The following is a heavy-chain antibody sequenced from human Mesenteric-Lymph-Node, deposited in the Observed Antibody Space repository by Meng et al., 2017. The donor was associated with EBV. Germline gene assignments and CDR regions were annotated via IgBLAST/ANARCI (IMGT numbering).Heavy chain of an antibody. D-gene: IGHD5-18*01. CDR1: GFSLTTSGVG. CDR2: IYWDDDK. CDR3: AHRRYSYGPGRFDP. Sequence: QITLKESGPTPVKPTQTLTLTCTFSGFSLTTSGVGVGWIRQPPEKALEWLALIYWDDDKEFNPSLKNRLTITKDTSKNQVVLTMTNMDPVDTATYYCAHRRYSYGPGRFDPWGQGTLVTVSS. V-gene: IGHV2-5*02. J-gene: IGHJ5*02.